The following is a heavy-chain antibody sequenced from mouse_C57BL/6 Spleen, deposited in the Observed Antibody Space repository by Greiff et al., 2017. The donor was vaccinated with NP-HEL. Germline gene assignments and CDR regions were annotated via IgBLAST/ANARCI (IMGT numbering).Heavy chain of an antibody. Sequence: QVQLKESGAELARPGASVKLSCKASGYTFTSSGISWVKQRTGQGLEWIGEIYPRSGNTYYNEKFKGKATLTADKSSSTAYMELRSLTSEDSAVYFCARVGATIDNWAYYAMDYWGQGTSVTVSS. CDR3: ARVGATIDNWAYYAMDY. V-gene: IGHV1-81*01. CDR1: GYTFTSSG. J-gene: IGHJ4*01. D-gene: IGHD2-12*01. CDR2: IYPRSGNT.